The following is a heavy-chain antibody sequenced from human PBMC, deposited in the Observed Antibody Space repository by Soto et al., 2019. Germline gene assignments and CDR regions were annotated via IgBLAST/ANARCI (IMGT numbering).Heavy chain of an antibody. J-gene: IGHJ4*02. Sequence: GGSLRLSCAASGFTFGTAWMSWVRQAPGKGLEWVGRIKSKTDGGITDYAEAVKGRFIISRDDSKNTLFLQMNRLKTEDTAVYYCTTGGPTVYDVSTGYSLVRYHFDYWGQGTLVTVSS. V-gene: IGHV3-15*01. CDR1: GFTFGTAW. D-gene: IGHD3-9*01. CDR3: TTGGPTVYDVSTGYSLVRYHFDY. CDR2: IKSKTDGGIT.